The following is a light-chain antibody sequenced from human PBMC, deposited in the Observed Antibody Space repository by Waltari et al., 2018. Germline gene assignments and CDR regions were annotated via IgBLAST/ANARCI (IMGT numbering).Light chain of an antibody. CDR2: DVS. V-gene: IGLV2-14*01. CDR3: GSYTTSNTHV. J-gene: IGLJ1*01. Sequence: QSALTQSASVSGSPGQSITISCTGSHTDVGASNYVSWYQQHPGKVPKVVIFDVSRRPSGVSHRFSGSKSGNTASLAISGLEPEDEADYYCGSYTTSNTHVFGTGTRVSVL. CDR1: HTDVGASNY.